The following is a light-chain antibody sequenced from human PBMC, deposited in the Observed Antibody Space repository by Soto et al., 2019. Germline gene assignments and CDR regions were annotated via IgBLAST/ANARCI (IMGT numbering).Light chain of an antibody. CDR2: HAS. V-gene: IGKV3-20*01. CDR3: QQYGTFPFS. Sequence: EIVLTQSPGTLSLSPGESATLSCRANQVVSSSYLAWYQQKPGQAPRLLIYHASDRATGVPDRFSGSGSGTDFALTITRLEPEDFALFYCQQYGTFPFSFGQGTRVEI. J-gene: IGKJ2*01. CDR1: QVVSSSY.